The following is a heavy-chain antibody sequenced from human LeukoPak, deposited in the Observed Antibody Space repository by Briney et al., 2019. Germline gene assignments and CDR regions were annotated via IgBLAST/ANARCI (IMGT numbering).Heavy chain of an antibody. D-gene: IGHD1-26*01. CDR1: GGSIRSCY. Sequence: NPSETLSLTCTVSGGSIRSCYWSWIRQPPGKGLEWMAHIHDSGSTYYNPSLKSRLTMSVDTSKNQFSLRLSSVTAADTAVYYCARHLNGGTYPLDHWGQGTLVTVSS. V-gene: IGHV4-59*08. CDR2: IHDSGST. CDR3: ARHLNGGTYPLDH. J-gene: IGHJ4*02.